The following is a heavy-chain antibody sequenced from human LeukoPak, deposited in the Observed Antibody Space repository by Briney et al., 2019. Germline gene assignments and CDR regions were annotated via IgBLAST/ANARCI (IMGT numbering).Heavy chain of an antibody. J-gene: IGHJ4*02. D-gene: IGHD6-13*01. Sequence: SETLSLTCAVYGGSFSGYYWIWIRQPPGKGLEWIGEINHSGSTNYNPSLKSRVTISVDTSKNQFSLKLSSVTAADTAVYYCARVSQQLVFDYWGQGTLVTVSS. CDR2: INHSGST. V-gene: IGHV4-34*01. CDR1: GGSFSGYY. CDR3: ARVSQQLVFDY.